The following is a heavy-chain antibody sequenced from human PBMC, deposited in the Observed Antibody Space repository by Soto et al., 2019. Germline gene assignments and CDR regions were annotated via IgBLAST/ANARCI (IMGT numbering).Heavy chain of an antibody. CDR2: MHHSGTT. CDR3: AIGFGISFWFGP. V-gene: IGHV4-31*03. CDR1: GGSISSGAIS. J-gene: IGHJ5*02. D-gene: IGHD6-6*01. Sequence: SETLSLTCTVSGGSISSGAISWKWIRQYPWKGLEWIGCMHHSGTTYYNPSLESRLTISLDTSKKQSSLKLSSVTAADTAVYYCAIGFGISFWFGPWGQGTLVTVSS.